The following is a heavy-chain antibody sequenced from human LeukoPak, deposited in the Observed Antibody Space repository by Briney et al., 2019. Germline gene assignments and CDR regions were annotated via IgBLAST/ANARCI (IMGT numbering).Heavy chain of an antibody. CDR2: ISGSGGST. CDR1: GFTFSSYA. Sequence: PGGSLRLSCAASGFTFSSYAMSWVRQAPGKGLEWVSVISGSGGSTYYADSVKGRFTISRDNSKNTLYLQMNSLRAEDTAVYYCAKAELRYFDWSYFDYWGQGTLVTVSS. D-gene: IGHD3-9*01. V-gene: IGHV3-23*01. CDR3: AKAELRYFDWSYFDY. J-gene: IGHJ4*02.